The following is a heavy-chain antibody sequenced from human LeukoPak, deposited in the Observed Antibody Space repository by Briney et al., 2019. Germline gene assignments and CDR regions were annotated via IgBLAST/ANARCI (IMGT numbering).Heavy chain of an antibody. CDR2: IYSSGST. Sequence: KPSETLSLTCTVPGGSTSSYYWSWVRQPPGKGLGWIGYIYSSGSTNYNPSLKSRVTISIDTSKSQFSLKLSSVTAADTAVYYCARDVEYCSGGACYSPSLFDYWGQGTLVTVSS. D-gene: IGHD2-15*01. J-gene: IGHJ4*02. V-gene: IGHV4-59*01. CDR1: GGSTSSYY. CDR3: ARDVEYCSGGACYSPSLFDY.